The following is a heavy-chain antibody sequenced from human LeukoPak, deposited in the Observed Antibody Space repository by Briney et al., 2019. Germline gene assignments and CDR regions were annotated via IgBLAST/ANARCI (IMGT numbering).Heavy chain of an antibody. CDR3: ARHVEQWLTPFDY. CDR2: IYYSGRT. V-gene: IGHV4-59*08. J-gene: IGHJ4*02. Sequence: SETLSLTCTVSGGSISSYYWSWIRQPPGKGLEWIGYIYYSGRTNYDPSLKSRVTISVDTSKNQFSLKLTSVTAADTAVYYCARHVEQWLTPFDYWGQGTLVTVSS. D-gene: IGHD6-19*01. CDR1: GGSISSYY.